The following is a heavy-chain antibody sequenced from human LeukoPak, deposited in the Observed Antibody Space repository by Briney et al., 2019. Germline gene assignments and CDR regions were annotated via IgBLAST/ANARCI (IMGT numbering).Heavy chain of an antibody. CDR3: ARDRGTYGSGSYFDY. V-gene: IGHV4-61*02. CDR1: GGSISSGSYY. CDR2: LYTSGIT. Sequence: SQTLSLTCTVSGGSISSGSYYWSWIRQPAGKGLEWIGRLYTSGITNYNPSLKSRVTISVDTSKNQFSLKLSSVTAADTAVYYCARDRGTYGSGSYFDYWGQGTLVTVSS. D-gene: IGHD3-10*01. J-gene: IGHJ4*02.